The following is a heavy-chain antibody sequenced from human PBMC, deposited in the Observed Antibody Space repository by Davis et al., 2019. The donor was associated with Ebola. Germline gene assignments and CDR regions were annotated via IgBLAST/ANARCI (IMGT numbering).Heavy chain of an antibody. CDR2: ISGSGGST. J-gene: IGHJ6*02. CDR1: GFTFSSYA. CDR3: AKDQYSSSSVIYYYYGMDV. V-gene: IGHV3-23*01. Sequence: GESLKISCAASGFTFSSYAMSWVRQAPGKGLEWVSAISGSGGSTYYADSVKGRFTISRDNSKNTLYLQMNSLRTEDTALYYCAKDQYSSSSVIYYYYGMDVWGQGTTVTVSS. D-gene: IGHD6-6*01.